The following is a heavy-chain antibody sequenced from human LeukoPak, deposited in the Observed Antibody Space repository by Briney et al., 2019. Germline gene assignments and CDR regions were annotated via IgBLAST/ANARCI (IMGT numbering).Heavy chain of an antibody. CDR2: INPNSGGT. D-gene: IGHD3-22*01. CDR1: GYTFTGYY. J-gene: IGHJ5*02. CDR3: AREGREPGYYDSSGYSHNWFDP. V-gene: IGHV1-2*02. Sequence: ASVKVSCKASGYTFTGYYMHWVRQAPGQGLEWMGWINPNSGGTNYAQKLQGRVTMTTDTSTSTAYMELRSLRSDDTAVYYCAREGREPGYYDSSGYSHNWFDPWGQGTLVTVSS.